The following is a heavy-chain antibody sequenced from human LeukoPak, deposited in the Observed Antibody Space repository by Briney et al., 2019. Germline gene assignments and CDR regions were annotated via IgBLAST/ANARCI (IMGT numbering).Heavy chain of an antibody. CDR2: INPDSGVT. CDR1: GYTFTDYY. D-gene: IGHD2-15*01. J-gene: IGHJ3*02. Sequence: ASVKVSCKASGYTFTDYYLHWVRQAPGQGLEWMGWINPDSGVTNYPQKFQGRVTMTRDTSSSTAYMEPSRLRSDDTAIYYCARDGTFDIWGLGTMVTVSS. V-gene: IGHV1-2*02. CDR3: ARDGTFDI.